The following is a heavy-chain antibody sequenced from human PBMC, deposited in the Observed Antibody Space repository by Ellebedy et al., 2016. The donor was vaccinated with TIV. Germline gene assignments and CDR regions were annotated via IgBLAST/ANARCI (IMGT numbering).Heavy chain of an antibody. D-gene: IGHD1-1*01. Sequence: GSLRLSXTVSGGSVSSGSYYWSWIRQPPGKGLEWIGYIYYSGSTNYNPSLKSRVTISVDTSKNQFSLKLSSVTAADTAVYYCARKTTGRFAFDIWGQGTMVTVSS. CDR3: ARKTTGRFAFDI. V-gene: IGHV4-61*01. CDR1: GGSVSSGSYY. CDR2: IYYSGST. J-gene: IGHJ3*02.